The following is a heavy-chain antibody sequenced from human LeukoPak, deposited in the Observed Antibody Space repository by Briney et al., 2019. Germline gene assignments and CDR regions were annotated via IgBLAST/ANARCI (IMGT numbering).Heavy chain of an antibody. CDR3: ARDLDYGEKSEDY. J-gene: IGHJ4*02. CDR2: INLSGGST. CDR1: GFTFINYY. V-gene: IGHV1-46*01. D-gene: IGHD4/OR15-4a*01. Sequence: ASVKVSCKASGFTFINYYMHWVRQPPGQGLEWLGIINLSGGSTHYPQKFQDRVTMTRDTSTSTVYMELSSLRSEDTAVYYCARDLDYGEKSEDYWGQGNLVTVSS.